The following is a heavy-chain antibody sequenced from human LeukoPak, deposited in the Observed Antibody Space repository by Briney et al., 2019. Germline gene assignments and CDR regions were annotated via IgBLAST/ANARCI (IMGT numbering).Heavy chain of an antibody. V-gene: IGHV3-21*01. D-gene: IGHD3-16*01. Sequence: GGSLRLSCAASGFTFSSYSMNWVRQAPGKGLEWVSVISSGRNIYYADSVKGRFTISRDNAKSSLSLQMNSLRAEDTAVYYCASRGGIYYWGQGTLVTVSS. CDR1: GFTFSSYS. CDR3: ASRGGIYY. CDR2: ISSGRNI. J-gene: IGHJ4*02.